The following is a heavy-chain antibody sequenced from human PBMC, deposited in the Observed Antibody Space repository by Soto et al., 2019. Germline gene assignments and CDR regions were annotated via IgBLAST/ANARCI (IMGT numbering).Heavy chain of an antibody. D-gene: IGHD6-19*01. CDR2: ISGSGGST. CDR3: AKGGSGWDYSVFDY. V-gene: IGHV3-23*01. J-gene: IGHJ4*02. Sequence: GGSLRLSCAASGFTFSSYAMSWVRQAPGKGLEWVSAISGSGGSTYYADSVKGRFTISRDNSKNTLYRQMNSLRAEDTAVYYWAKGGSGWDYSVFDYWGQGTLVTVSS. CDR1: GFTFSSYA.